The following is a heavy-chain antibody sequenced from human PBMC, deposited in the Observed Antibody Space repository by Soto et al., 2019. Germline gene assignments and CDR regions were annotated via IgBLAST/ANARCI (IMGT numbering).Heavy chain of an antibody. J-gene: IGHJ3*02. V-gene: IGHV4-59*08. CDR3: ARHLWVGSSWYLGAFDI. CDR1: GDSISNYY. Sequence: QVQLQESGPGLVKPSETLSLTCTVSGDSISNYYWSWIRQPPGKGLEWIGYIYYSGSTNYNPSLKRRVTMSVDTSKTHFSLKLSSVTAADTAVYYCARHLWVGSSWYLGAFDIWGQGTMVTVSS. D-gene: IGHD6-13*01. CDR2: IYYSGST.